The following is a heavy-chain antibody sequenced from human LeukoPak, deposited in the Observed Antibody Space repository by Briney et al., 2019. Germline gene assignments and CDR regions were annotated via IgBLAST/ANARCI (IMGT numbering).Heavy chain of an antibody. D-gene: IGHD2-2*01. V-gene: IGHV1-18*01. J-gene: IGHJ3*02. CDR2: ISAYNGNT. Sequence: ASVKVSCKASGYTFTSYGISWVRQAPGQGLEWMGWISAYNGNTNYAQKLQGRVTMTTDTSTSTAYMELRSLRSDDTAVYYCARGKDIVVVPAAMFAFDIWGQGTMVTVSS. CDR1: GYTFTSYG. CDR3: ARGKDIVVVPAAMFAFDI.